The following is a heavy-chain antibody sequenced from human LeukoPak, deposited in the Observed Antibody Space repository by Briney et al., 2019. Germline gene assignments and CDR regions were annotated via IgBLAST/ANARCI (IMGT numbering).Heavy chain of an antibody. CDR3: AKARPYYYDSSGYYFFDY. Sequence: GGSLRLSCAASGFTFSSYAMSWVRQAPGKGLEWVSAISGSGGSTYYADSVKGRFTISRDNSKNTLYLQMNSLRAEDTAVYYCAKARPYYYDSSGYYFFDYWGQGTLVTVSS. CDR2: ISGSGGST. J-gene: IGHJ4*02. V-gene: IGHV3-23*01. CDR1: GFTFSSYA. D-gene: IGHD3-22*01.